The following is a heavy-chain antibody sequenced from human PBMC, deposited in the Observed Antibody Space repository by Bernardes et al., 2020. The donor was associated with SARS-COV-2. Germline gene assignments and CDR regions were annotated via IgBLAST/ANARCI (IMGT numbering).Heavy chain of an antibody. CDR3: VAYCSSASCYFDY. J-gene: IGHJ4*02. CDR2: ITSNGGTT. CDR1: GFTFNTYD. V-gene: IGHV3-64D*06. Sequence: GGSLRLSCSASGFTFNTYDMHWVRQAPGKGPEYVSAITSNGGTTYYADSVKGRFTISRDNSKNTLFLQMSSLRTEDTAIYYCVAYCSSASCYFDYWGQGTLVTVSS. D-gene: IGHD2-2*01.